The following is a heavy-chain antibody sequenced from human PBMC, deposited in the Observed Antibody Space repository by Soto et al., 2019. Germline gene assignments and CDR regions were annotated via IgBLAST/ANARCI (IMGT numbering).Heavy chain of an antibody. J-gene: IGHJ4*02. CDR2: IYYSGST. Sequence: SETLSLTCTVSGGSISSSSYYWGWIRQPPGKGLEWIGSIYYSGSTYHNPSLKSRVTISVDTSKNQFSLKLSSVTAADTAVYYCARLTPGFNYWGQGTLVTVSS. CDR3: ARLTPGFNY. D-gene: IGHD2-15*01. CDR1: GGSISSSSYY. V-gene: IGHV4-39*01.